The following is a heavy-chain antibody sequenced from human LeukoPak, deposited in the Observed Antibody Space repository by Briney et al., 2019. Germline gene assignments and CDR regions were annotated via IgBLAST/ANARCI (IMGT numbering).Heavy chain of an antibody. D-gene: IGHD2-15*01. J-gene: IGHJ5*02. V-gene: IGHV3-23*01. CDR1: GFTFSTYV. CDR3: AKGPNSAATGYLNWFDP. CDR2: ISGSGGST. Sequence: GGSLRLSCAASGFTFSTYVMNWVRQAPGKGLEWVSGISGSGGSTYYADSVRGRFTISRDNSKNTLFLQMNSLRADDTAVYYCAKGPNSAATGYLNWFDPWGQGTLVTVSS.